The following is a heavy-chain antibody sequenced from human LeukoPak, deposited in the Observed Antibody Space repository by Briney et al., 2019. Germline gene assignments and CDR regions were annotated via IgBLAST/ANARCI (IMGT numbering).Heavy chain of an antibody. J-gene: IGHJ4*02. CDR2: ISFDGSNK. CDR3: AKVWLGELSPPDY. V-gene: IGHV3-30*18. CDR1: GFTFSSYG. D-gene: IGHD3-10*01. Sequence: GGSLRLSCAASGFTFSSYGMHWVHQALGKGLEWVAVISFDGSNKYYADSVKGRFTISRDNSKNTLYLQMNSLRAEDTAVYYCAKVWLGELSPPDYWGQGTLVTVSS.